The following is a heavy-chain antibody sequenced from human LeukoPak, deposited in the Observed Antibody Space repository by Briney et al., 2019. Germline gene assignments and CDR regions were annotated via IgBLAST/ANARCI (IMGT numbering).Heavy chain of an antibody. CDR3: ARSSGWLQFDAFDI. J-gene: IGHJ3*02. V-gene: IGHV1-8*01. D-gene: IGHD5-24*01. CDR2: TNPNSGNT. CDR1: GYTFTGYD. Sequence: GASVKVSCKASGYTFTGYDINWVRQATGQGLEWMGWTNPNSGNTGYAQKFQGRVTMTRNTSISTAYMELSSLRSEDTAVYYCARSSGWLQFDAFDIWGQGTMVTVSS.